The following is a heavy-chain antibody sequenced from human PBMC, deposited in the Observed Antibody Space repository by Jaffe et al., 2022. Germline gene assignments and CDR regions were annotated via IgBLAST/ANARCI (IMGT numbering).Heavy chain of an antibody. CDR2: IYTSGST. V-gene: IGHV4-61*02. Sequence: QVQLQESGPGLVKPSQTLSLTCTVSGGSISSGSYYWSWIRQPAGKGLEWIGRIYTSGSTNYNPSLKSRVTISVDTSKNQFSLKLSSVTAADTAVYYCARDAPYYDILTGYYTDAFDIWGQGTMVTVSS. CDR1: GGSISSGSYY. CDR3: ARDAPYYDILTGYYTDAFDI. J-gene: IGHJ3*02. D-gene: IGHD3-9*01.